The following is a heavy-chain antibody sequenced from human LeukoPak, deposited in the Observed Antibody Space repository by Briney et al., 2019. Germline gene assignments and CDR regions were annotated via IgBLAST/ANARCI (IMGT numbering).Heavy chain of an antibody. CDR1: GYTFTSYA. CDR2: MNPNSGNT. J-gene: IGHJ6*03. Sequence: ASVKVSCKASGYTFTSYAMNWVRQAGGQGLEWMGWMNPNSGNTGYAQKFQGRVTITRNTSISTAYMELSSLRSEDTAVYYCARGRDPAHYYYYYMDVWGKGTTVTVSS. CDR3: ARGRDPAHYYYYYMDV. V-gene: IGHV1-8*03.